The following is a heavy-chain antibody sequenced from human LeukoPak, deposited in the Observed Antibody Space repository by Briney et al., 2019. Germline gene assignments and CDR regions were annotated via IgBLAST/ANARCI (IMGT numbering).Heavy chain of an antibody. CDR2: IRYDGNIK. J-gene: IGHJ4*02. CDR1: GFTFSNYG. Sequence: GGSLRLSCGASGFTFSNYGMLWVRQSPGKGLEWVAFIRYDGNIKLYADSMKSRFTISRDNSKNTLYLHINSLRAEDTALYYCVKDNPLDYWGQGTLVTVSS. CDR3: VKDNPLDY. V-gene: IGHV3-30*02.